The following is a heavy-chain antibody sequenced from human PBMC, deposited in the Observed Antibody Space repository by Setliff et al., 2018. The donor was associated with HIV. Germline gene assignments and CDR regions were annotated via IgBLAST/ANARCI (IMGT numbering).Heavy chain of an antibody. D-gene: IGHD2-2*01. CDR2: IQSKTDGGTT. V-gene: IGHV3-15*01. CDR1: GFSFNNAW. Sequence: GGSLSLSCAASGFSFNNAWMSWVRQAPGKGLEWVGRIQSKTDGGTTDYAAPVKGRFTISRDDSRKTLYLQMNSLRTEDTAVYYCTRNNVAWYQPLGYFDLWGRGNQVTVSS. CDR3: TRNNVAWYQPLGYFDL. J-gene: IGHJ2*01.